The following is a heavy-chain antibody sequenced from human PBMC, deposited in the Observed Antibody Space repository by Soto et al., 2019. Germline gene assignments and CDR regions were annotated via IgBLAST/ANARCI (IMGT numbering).Heavy chain of an antibody. CDR3: ARAAKYDFLTGYYSISNFDY. V-gene: IGHV3-48*02. J-gene: IGHJ4*02. CDR2: ISSSSSTI. CDR1: GFTFSSYS. D-gene: IGHD3-9*01. Sequence: EVQLVESGGGLVQPGGSLRLSCAASGFTFSSYSMNWVRQAPGKGLEWVSYISSSSSTIYYADSVKGRFTISRENAKNILYLQMNSLGDEDTAVYNCARAAKYDFLTGYYSISNFDYWGQGTLVTVSS.